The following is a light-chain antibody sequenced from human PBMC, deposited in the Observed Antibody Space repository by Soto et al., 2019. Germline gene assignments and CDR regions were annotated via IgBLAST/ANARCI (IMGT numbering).Light chain of an antibody. V-gene: IGLV2-23*03. CDR1: SIDVGSYNL. CDR3: CSYAGSSTFVV. J-gene: IGLJ2*01. Sequence: QSVLTQPASVSGSPGQSLTISCTGTSIDVGSYNLVSWYQQHPGKAPKLMIYEGSRRPSGVSIRFSGSKSGNTASLTISGLQAEDEADYYCCSYAGSSTFVVFGGGTKLTVL. CDR2: EGS.